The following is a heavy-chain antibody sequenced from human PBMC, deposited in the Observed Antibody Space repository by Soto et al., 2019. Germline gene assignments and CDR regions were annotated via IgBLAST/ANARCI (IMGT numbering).Heavy chain of an antibody. D-gene: IGHD3-3*01. J-gene: IGHJ4*02. V-gene: IGHV3-30*18. CDR2: ISYDGSNK. Sequence: GGSLRLSCAASGFTFSSYGMHWVRQAPGKGLEWVAVISYDGSNKYYADSVKGRFTISRDNSKNTLYLQMNSLRAEDTAVYYCAKDLLYYDFWSGYYTPRIIDYWGQGTLVTVSS. CDR3: AKDLLYYDFWSGYYTPRIIDY. CDR1: GFTFSSYG.